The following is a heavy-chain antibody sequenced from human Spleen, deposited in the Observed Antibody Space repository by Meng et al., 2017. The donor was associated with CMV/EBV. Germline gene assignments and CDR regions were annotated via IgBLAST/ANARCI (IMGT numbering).Heavy chain of an antibody. V-gene: IGHV3-49*04. D-gene: IGHD4-11*01. Sequence: GGSLRLSCTASGFTFGDYAMSWVRQAPGKGLEWVGFIRSKAYGGTTEYAASVKGRFTISRDDSKSIAYLQMNSLKTEDTAVYYCTRDGRGAYSNYVDAFDIWGQGTMVTVSS. CDR3: TRDGRGAYSNYVDAFDI. CDR1: GFTFGDYA. J-gene: IGHJ3*02. CDR2: IRSKAYGGTT.